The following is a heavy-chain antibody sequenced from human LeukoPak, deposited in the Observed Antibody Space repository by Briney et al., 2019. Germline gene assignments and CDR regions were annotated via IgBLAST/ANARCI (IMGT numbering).Heavy chain of an antibody. J-gene: IGHJ3*02. V-gene: IGHV4-61*02. CDR3: ARATYYYDSSGYWTLEFDFDI. D-gene: IGHD3-22*01. Sequence: PSETLSLTCTVSGGSISSGSYYWSWIRQPAGKGLEWIGRIYTSGSTNYNPSLKSRVTISVDTSKNQFSLKLSSVTAADTAVYYCARATYYYDSSGYWTLEFDFDIWGQGTMVTVSS. CDR1: GGSISSGSYY. CDR2: IYTSGST.